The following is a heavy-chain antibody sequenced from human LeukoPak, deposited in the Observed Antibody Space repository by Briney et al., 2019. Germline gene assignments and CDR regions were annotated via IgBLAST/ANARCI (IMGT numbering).Heavy chain of an antibody. V-gene: IGHV4-38-2*01. J-gene: IGHJ5*02. D-gene: IGHD2-21*02. CDR2: IYYSGST. CDR1: GYSISSGYY. Sequence: SETLSLTCAVSGYSISSGYYWGWIRQPPGKGLEWIGYIYYSGSTNYNPSLKSRVTISVDTSKNQFSLKLSSVTAADTAVYYCARHPSTYCGGDCYSFWFDPWGQGTLVTVSS. CDR3: ARHPSTYCGGDCYSFWFDP.